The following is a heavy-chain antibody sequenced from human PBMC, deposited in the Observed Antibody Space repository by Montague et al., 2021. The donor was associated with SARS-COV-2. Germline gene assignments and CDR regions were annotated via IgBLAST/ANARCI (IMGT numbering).Heavy chain of an antibody. CDR1: GASISSYY. V-gene: IGHV4-59*04. Sequence: SETLSLTCTVSGASISSYYWSWIRQPPGKGLEWIGYIYYSGTTYYNPSLKSRVTISVDTSKNQFSLKLSSVTAADTAVYYCARQGGYCSGGSCYGPFDYWGQGTLVTVSS. CDR3: ARQGGYCSGGSCYGPFDY. CDR2: IYYSGTT. J-gene: IGHJ4*02. D-gene: IGHD2-15*01.